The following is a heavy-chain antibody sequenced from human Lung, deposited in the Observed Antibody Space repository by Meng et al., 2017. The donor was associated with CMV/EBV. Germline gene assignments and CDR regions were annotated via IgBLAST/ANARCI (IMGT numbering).Heavy chain of an antibody. Sequence: GESXKISCSASGFTFSNAWMSWVRQAPGKGLEWVGRIKRKNDGGTTDYAAPVKGRFTISRDDSKNTLYLQMNSLKTEDTAVYYCTTSIRITMVRGVIFRDVWGQGXTVTASS. J-gene: IGHJ6*02. CDR3: TTSIRITMVRGVIFRDV. V-gene: IGHV3-15*01. CDR2: IKRKNDGGTT. D-gene: IGHD3-10*01. CDR1: GFTFSNAW.